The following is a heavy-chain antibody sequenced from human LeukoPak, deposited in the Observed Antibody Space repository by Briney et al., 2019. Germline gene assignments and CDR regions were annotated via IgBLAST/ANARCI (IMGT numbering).Heavy chain of an antibody. J-gene: IGHJ4*02. CDR3: ARNVYYYDSSGYFFGDY. CDR2: ISAYNGNT. D-gene: IGHD3-22*01. Sequence: GASVKVSCKASGYTFTSYGISWVRQAPGQVLEWMGWISAYNGNTNYAQKLQGRVTMTTDTSTSTAYMELRSLRSDDTAVYYCARNVYYYDSSGYFFGDYWGQGTLVTVSS. V-gene: IGHV1-18*01. CDR1: GYTFTSYG.